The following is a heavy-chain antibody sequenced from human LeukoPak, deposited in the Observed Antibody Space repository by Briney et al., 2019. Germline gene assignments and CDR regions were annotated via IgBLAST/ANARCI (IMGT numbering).Heavy chain of an antibody. D-gene: IGHD3-3*01. CDR2: ISYDGSNK. Sequence: PGGSLRLSCAASGFTFSSYGMHWVRQAPGKGLEWVAVISYDGSNKYYADSVKGRFTISRDNSKNTLYLQMNSLRAEDTAVYYCAKSGLRFLEWLFTRDAYFDYWGQGTLVTVSS. CDR1: GFTFSSYG. V-gene: IGHV3-30*18. CDR3: AKSGLRFLEWLFTRDAYFDY. J-gene: IGHJ4*02.